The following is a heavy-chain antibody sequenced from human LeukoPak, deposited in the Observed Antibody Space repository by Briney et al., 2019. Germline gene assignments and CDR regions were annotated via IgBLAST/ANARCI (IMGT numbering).Heavy chain of an antibody. Sequence: SVKVSCKASGGTFSSYAISWVRQAPGQGLEWMGGIIPIFGTANYAQKLQGRVTITADKSTSTAYMELSSLRSEDTAVYYCARGWGLQGAFDIWGQGTMVTVSS. CDR2: IIPIFGTA. V-gene: IGHV1-69*06. D-gene: IGHD1-26*01. J-gene: IGHJ3*02. CDR3: ARGWGLQGAFDI. CDR1: GGTFSSYA.